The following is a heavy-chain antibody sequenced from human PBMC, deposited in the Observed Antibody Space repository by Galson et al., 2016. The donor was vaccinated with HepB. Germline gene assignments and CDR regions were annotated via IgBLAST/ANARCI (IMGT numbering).Heavy chain of an antibody. Sequence: SLRLSCAASGFAFTNYWMNWVRQAPGKGLVWVSRISGDGSRVNYADFVKGRVTLSRDNAKNTLYLQTNSLRAEDTAVYYCARDFSSYDEYFDLWGQGTLVTVSS. CDR2: ISGDGSRV. V-gene: IGHV3-74*01. CDR3: ARDFSSYDEYFDL. J-gene: IGHJ4*02. D-gene: IGHD3-3*01. CDR1: GFAFTNYW.